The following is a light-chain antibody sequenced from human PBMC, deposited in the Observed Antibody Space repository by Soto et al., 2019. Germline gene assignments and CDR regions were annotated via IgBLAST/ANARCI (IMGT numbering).Light chain of an antibody. CDR1: QSLLHSNGYNY. Sequence: DIVMTQSPLSLPVTPGEPASISFRSSQSLLHSNGYNYLDWYLQKPGQSPQLLICMGSNRASGVPDRFSGSGSGTDCTLTISRVEAEDFGVYYCMQALQSPWTFGQGTKVDIK. CDR3: MQALQSPWT. V-gene: IGKV2-28*01. CDR2: MGS. J-gene: IGKJ1*01.